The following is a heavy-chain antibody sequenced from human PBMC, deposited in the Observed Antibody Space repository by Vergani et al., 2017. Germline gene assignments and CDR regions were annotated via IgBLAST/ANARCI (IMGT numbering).Heavy chain of an antibody. J-gene: IGHJ6*02. V-gene: IGHV4-34*01. D-gene: IGHD3-10*01. Sequence: QVQLQQWGAGLLKPSETLSLTCAVYGGSFSGYYWSWIRQPPGKGLEWSGEINHSGSTNYNPSLKSRVTISVDTSKNQFSLKLSTVTAADTAVYFCARGRPLTGFYYYYGMDVWGQGTTVTVS. CDR2: INHSGST. CDR3: ARGRPLTGFYYYYGMDV. CDR1: GGSFSGYY.